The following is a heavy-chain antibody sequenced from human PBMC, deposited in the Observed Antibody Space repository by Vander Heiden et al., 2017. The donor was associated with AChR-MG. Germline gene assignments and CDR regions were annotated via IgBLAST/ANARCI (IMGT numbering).Heavy chain of an antibody. CDR2: ISGSGGST. CDR1: GFPFRRYA. Sequence: VQLLEAGGGLVQPGGSLRPSCAASGFPFRRYAVSWVRQATGKGLEWVSAISGSGGSTYYADSVKGRFTISRDNSKNTLYLQMNSLRAEDTAVYYCAKYVGSSGWYDYYYGMDVWGQGTTVTVSS. J-gene: IGHJ6*02. V-gene: IGHV3-23*01. D-gene: IGHD6-19*01. CDR3: AKYVGSSGWYDYYYGMDV.